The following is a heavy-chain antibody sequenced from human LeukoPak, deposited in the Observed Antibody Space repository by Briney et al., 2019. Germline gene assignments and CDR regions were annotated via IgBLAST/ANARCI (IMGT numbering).Heavy chain of an antibody. V-gene: IGHV4-59*12. CDR1: GGSISSYY. CDR3: AREGRVGATDYYYYMDV. Sequence: SETLSLTCTVSGGSISSYYWSWIRQPPGKGLEWIGYIYYSGSTNYNPSLKSRVTISVDTSKNQFSLKLSSVTAADTAVYYCAREGRVGATDYYYYMDVWGKGTTVTVSS. CDR2: IYYSGST. D-gene: IGHD1-26*01. J-gene: IGHJ6*03.